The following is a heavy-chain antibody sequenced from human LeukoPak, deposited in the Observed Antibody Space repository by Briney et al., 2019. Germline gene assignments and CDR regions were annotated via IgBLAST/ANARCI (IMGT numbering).Heavy chain of an antibody. V-gene: IGHV4-39*01. J-gene: IGHJ4*02. D-gene: IGHD5-18*01. CDR2: IYYSGST. Sequence: YPSETLSLTCTVSGGSISSSSYYWGWIRQPPGKGLEWNGSIYYSGSTYYNPSLKSRVTISVDTSKNQLSLKLSSVTAADTAVYYCARPRGYSYGYFDYWGQGTLVTVSS. CDR1: GGSISSSSYY. CDR3: ARPRGYSYGYFDY.